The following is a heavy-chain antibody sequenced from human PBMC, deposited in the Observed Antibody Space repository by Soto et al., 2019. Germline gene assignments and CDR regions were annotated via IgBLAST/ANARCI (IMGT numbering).Heavy chain of an antibody. V-gene: IGHV1-69*01. D-gene: IGHD3-22*01. J-gene: IGHJ5*02. CDR1: GGTFSSYA. CDR3: AGGLAMIVVAEGGWFDP. Sequence: QVQLVQSGAEVKKPGSSVKVSCKASGGTFSSYAISWVRQAPGQGLEWMGGIIPIFGTANYAQKFQGRVTITADESTSTAYMELSSLRSEDTAVYYCAGGLAMIVVAEGGWFDPWGQGTLVTVSS. CDR2: IIPIFGTA.